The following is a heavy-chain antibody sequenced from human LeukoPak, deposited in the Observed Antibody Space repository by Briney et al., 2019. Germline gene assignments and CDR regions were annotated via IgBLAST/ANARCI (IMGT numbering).Heavy chain of an antibody. D-gene: IGHD1-14*01. Sequence: GASVKVSCKVSRYTLTELSMHWVRQAPGKGLEWMGGFDPEDGETIYAQKFQGRVTMTEGTSTDTAYMELSSLRSEDTAVYYCATYLRNPGDYWGQGTLVTVSS. V-gene: IGHV1-24*01. CDR3: ATYLRNPGDY. CDR2: FDPEDGET. J-gene: IGHJ4*02. CDR1: RYTLTELS.